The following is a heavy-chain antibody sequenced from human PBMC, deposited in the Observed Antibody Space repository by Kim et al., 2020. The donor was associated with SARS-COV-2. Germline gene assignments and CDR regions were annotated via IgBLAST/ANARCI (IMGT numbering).Heavy chain of an antibody. CDR3: TTREPADYYDSSGYYYFGSIKLRDY. V-gene: IGHV3-15*01. CDR1: GFTFSNAW. Sequence: GGSLRLSCAASGFTFSNAWMSWVRQAPGKGLEWVGRIKSKTDGGTTDYAAPVKGRFTISRDDSKNTLYLQMNSLKTEDTAVYYCTTREPADYYDSSGYYYFGSIKLRDYWGQGTLVTVSS. J-gene: IGHJ4*02. CDR2: IKSKTDGGTT. D-gene: IGHD3-22*01.